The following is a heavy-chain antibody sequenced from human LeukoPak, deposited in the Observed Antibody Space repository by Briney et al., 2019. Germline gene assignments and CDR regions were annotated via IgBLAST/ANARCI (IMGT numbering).Heavy chain of an antibody. J-gene: IGHJ4*02. V-gene: IGHV1-46*01. CDR3: ARGRGLAVAAPIGY. Sequence: ASVKVSCKASGYTFTNSYIHWVRQAPGQVLEWMGLINPDGGNTNYAQNFQGRVTMTTDTSTSTAYMELRSLRSDDTAVYYCARGRGLAVAAPIGYWGQGTLVTVSS. D-gene: IGHD6-19*01. CDR2: INPDGGNT. CDR1: GYTFTNSY.